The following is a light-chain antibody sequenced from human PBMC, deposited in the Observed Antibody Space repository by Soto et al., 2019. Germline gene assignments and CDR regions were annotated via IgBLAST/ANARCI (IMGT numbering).Light chain of an antibody. V-gene: IGKV1-9*01. J-gene: IGKJ5*01. CDR1: QGISSY. CDR2: AAS. CDR3: QQLDSYPIT. Sequence: IQVAQAPSFLAASLGDGGTITWRASQGISSYLAWYQQKPGKAPNRLIYAASTLQSGVPSRFSGSGSGTEFTLTISSLQPEDFAIYYCQQLDSYPITFGQGTRLEIK.